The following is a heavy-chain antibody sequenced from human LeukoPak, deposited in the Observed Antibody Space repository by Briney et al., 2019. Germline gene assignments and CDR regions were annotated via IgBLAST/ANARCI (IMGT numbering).Heavy chain of an antibody. CDR1: GFTFSSYG. CDR2: IRYDGSNK. J-gene: IGHJ3*02. V-gene: IGHV3-30*02. D-gene: IGHD3-3*01. Sequence: PGGSLRLSCAASGFTFSSYGMHWVRQAPGKGLEWVAFIRYDGSNKYYADSVKGRFTISRDNSKNTLYLQMNSLRAEDTAVYYCAKKTTRFLEWVPSDAFDIWGQGTMVTVSS. CDR3: AKKTTRFLEWVPSDAFDI.